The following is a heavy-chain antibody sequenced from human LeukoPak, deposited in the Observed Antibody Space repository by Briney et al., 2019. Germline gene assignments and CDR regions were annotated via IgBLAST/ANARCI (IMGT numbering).Heavy chain of an antibody. CDR1: GDSVSSSGVA. D-gene: IGHD1-7*01. J-gene: IGHJ3*02. Sequence: SQTLSLTCDISGDSVSSSGVAWNWIRQSPSRGLEWLGRTYYGAKWFNEYSVSMRGRITIDPDASNNHFSPQVNSMTPEDTAMYYCARGKNSAFDIWSQGTMVTVSS. CDR2: TYYGAKWFN. CDR3: ARGKNSAFDI. V-gene: IGHV6-1*01.